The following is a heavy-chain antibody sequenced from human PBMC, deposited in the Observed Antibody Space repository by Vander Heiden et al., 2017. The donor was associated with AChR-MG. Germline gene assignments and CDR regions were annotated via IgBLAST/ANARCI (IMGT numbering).Heavy chain of an antibody. D-gene: IGHD3-16*01. V-gene: IGHV3-30*18. CDR2: RSYDGSNK. CDR3: AKDIGGIWGSFFDY. Sequence: QVQLVESGGGVVQPGRSLRLSCAASGFTFSSYGMAWVRQAPGKGLEWVAVRSYDGSNKYYADSEKGRFTISRDNSKNTLYLQMNSLRAEDTAVYYCAKDIGGIWGSFFDYWGQGTLVTVSS. CDR1: GFTFSSYG. J-gene: IGHJ4*02.